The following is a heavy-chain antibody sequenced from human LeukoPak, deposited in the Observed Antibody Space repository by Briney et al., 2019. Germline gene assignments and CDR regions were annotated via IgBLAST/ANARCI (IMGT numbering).Heavy chain of an antibody. D-gene: IGHD3-22*01. J-gene: IGHJ4*02. V-gene: IGHV4-38-2*02. CDR1: GYFISSGYY. Sequence: SETLSLTCTVSGYFISSGYYWSWIRQPAGKGLEWIGRISSSGSTNYNPSLKSRVTISVDTSKNQFSLKLSSVTAADTAVYYCARGYDSSGFFDYWGQGTLVTVSS. CDR2: ISSSGST. CDR3: ARGYDSSGFFDY.